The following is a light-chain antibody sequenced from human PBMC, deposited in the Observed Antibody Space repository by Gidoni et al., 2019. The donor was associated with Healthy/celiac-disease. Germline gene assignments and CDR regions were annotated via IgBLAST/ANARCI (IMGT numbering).Light chain of an antibody. CDR2: AAS. J-gene: IGKJ4*01. Sequence: DIQMTQSPSSLSASGGDRVTHTCRASQSISSYLNWYQQKPGKAPKHLIYAASSLQSGVPSRCSGSGSGTEFTLTISSLQPEDFATYYCQQSYSTPPYTFGGGTKVEIK. V-gene: IGKV1-39*01. CDR1: QSISSY. CDR3: QQSYSTPPYT.